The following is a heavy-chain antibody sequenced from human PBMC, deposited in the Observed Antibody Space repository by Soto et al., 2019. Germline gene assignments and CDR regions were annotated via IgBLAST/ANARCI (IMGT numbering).Heavy chain of an antibody. D-gene: IGHD5-18*01. V-gene: IGHV1-18*01. CDR3: ASGYSYGDYYYYGMDV. J-gene: IGHJ6*02. Sequence: ASVKVSCKASGYTFTSYGISWVRQAPGQGIEWMGWISAYNGNTNYAQKLQGRVTMTTDTSTSTAYMELRSLRSDDTAVYYCASGYSYGDYYYYGMDVWGQGTTVTVSS. CDR2: ISAYNGNT. CDR1: GYTFTSYG.